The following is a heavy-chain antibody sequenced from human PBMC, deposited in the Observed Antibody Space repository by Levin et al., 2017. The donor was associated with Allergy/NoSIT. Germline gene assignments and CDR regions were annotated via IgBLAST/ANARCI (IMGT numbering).Heavy chain of an antibody. CDR1: GFTFSSYG. J-gene: IGHJ6*02. CDR3: ARDKNYGSARGMDV. CDR2: IWYDGSNK. Sequence: SCAASGFTFSSYGMHWVRQAPGKGLEWVAVIWYDGSNKYYADSVKGRFTISRDNSKNTLYLQMNSLRAEDTAVYYCARDKNYGSARGMDVWGQGTTVTVSS. V-gene: IGHV3-33*01. D-gene: IGHD1-7*01.